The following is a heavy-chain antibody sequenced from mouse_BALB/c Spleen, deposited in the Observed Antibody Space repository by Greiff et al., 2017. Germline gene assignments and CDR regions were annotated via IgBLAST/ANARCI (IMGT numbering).Heavy chain of an antibody. CDR3: ARVITPHYFDY. J-gene: IGHJ2*01. CDR2: INPSTGYT. CDR1: GYTFTSYW. Sequence: QVHVKQSGAELAKPGASVKMSCKASGYTFTSYWMHWVKQRPGQGLEWIGYINPSTGYTEYNQKFKDKATLTADKSSSTAYMQLSSLTSEDSAVYYCARVITPHYFDYWGQGTTLTVAS. D-gene: IGHD1-2*01. V-gene: IGHV1-7*01.